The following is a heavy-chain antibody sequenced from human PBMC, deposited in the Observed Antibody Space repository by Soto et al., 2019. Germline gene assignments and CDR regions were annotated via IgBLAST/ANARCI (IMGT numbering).Heavy chain of an antibody. CDR3: AGMPYTSGLRFDP. D-gene: IGHD6-19*01. CDR2: IYQSGVT. CDR1: GDSYSISTYS. Sequence: SETLSLTCNMSGDSYSISTYSWSWLRQPPGKALQWIGFIYQSGVTSYNPSLASRVSISVDRSNNQCSLKLKSVTAADTAVYFCAGMPYTSGLRFDPWGPGTLVTVSS. V-gene: IGHV4-30-2*01. J-gene: IGHJ5*02.